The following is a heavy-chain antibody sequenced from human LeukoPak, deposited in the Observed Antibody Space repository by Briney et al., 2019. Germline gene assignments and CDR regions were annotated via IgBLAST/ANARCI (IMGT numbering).Heavy chain of an antibody. CDR1: GFTFSSYS. V-gene: IGHV3-48*02. J-gene: IGHJ4*02. Sequence: GGSLRLSCAASGFTFSSYSMNWVRQAPGKGLEWVSHITASGTAKFYADSVKGRFTISRDNAKNSLYLQMNSLRDEDTAVYYCASSGSYRFDYWGQGTLVTVSS. D-gene: IGHD1-26*01. CDR3: ASSGSYRFDY. CDR2: ITASGTAK.